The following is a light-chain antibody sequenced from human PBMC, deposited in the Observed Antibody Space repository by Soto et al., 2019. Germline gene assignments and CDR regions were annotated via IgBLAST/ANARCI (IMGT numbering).Light chain of an antibody. V-gene: IGKV3-20*01. CDR1: QSVRHDY. CDR3: QQYGGSLT. CDR2: GAS. Sequence: EIVLTQSPGTLSLSPGESATLSCRASQSVRHDYLAWYQQKPGRAPRLVIYGASNRASGVQDRFSGSGSGTDFPLTISRLEPEYVAVYYWQQYGGSLTFGGGTKVDIK. J-gene: IGKJ4*01.